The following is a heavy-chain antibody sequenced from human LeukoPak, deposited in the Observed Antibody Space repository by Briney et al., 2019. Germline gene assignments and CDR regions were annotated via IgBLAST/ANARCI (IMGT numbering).Heavy chain of an antibody. CDR1: GFTFSDYY. Sequence: GSLRLSCAASGFTFSDYYMSWIRQAPGKGLEWVSYISSSGSTIYYADSAKGRFTISRDNAKNSLYLQMNSLRAEDTAVYYCARDLTLWELGGHNAFDIWGQGTMVTVSS. CDR2: ISSSGSTI. CDR3: ARDLTLWELGGHNAFDI. D-gene: IGHD1-26*01. J-gene: IGHJ3*02. V-gene: IGHV3-11*01.